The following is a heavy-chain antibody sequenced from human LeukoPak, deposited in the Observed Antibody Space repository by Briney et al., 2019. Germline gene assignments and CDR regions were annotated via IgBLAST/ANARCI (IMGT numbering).Heavy chain of an antibody. CDR3: ARGTRVCSATSCYPFDP. J-gene: IGHJ5*02. V-gene: IGHV3-33*01. CDR1: GFTFSSYG. D-gene: IGHD2-2*01. Sequence: GRSLRLSCAAFGFTFSSYGMHWVRQAPGKGLEWVAVIWYDGSNKYYADSVKGRFTISRDNAKNSLYLQMNSLRAEDTAVYYCARGTRVCSATSCYPFDPWGQGTLVTVSS. CDR2: IWYDGSNK.